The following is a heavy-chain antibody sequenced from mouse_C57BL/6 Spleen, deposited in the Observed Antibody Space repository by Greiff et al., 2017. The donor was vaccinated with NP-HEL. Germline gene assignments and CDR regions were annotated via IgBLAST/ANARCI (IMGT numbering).Heavy chain of an antibody. Sequence: EVQLVESGGGLVKPGGSLKLSCAASGFTFSDYGMHWVRQAPEKGLEWVAYISSGSSTIYYADPVKGRFTISRDNAKNTLFLQMTSLRSEDTAMYYCAKGSAMDYWGQGTSVTVSS. CDR2: ISSGSSTI. CDR3: AKGSAMDY. CDR1: GFTFSDYG. V-gene: IGHV5-17*01. J-gene: IGHJ4*01.